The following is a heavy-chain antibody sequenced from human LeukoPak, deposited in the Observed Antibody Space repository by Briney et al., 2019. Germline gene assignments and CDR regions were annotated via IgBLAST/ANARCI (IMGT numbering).Heavy chain of an antibody. CDR3: ARVRSGSYYGAFDV. J-gene: IGHJ3*01. Sequence: GGSLRLSCAASGFTFSSYGMHWVRQAPGKGLEWVAVIWYDGSNKYYADSVKGRFTISRDNSKNMLYLQMNSLRAEDTAVYYCARVRSGSYYGAFDVWGQGTMVTVSS. V-gene: IGHV3-33*01. D-gene: IGHD1-26*01. CDR2: IWYDGSNK. CDR1: GFTFSSYG.